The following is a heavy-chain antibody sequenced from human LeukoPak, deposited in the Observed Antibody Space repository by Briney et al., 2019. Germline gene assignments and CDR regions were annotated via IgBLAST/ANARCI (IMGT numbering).Heavy chain of an antibody. CDR3: ARELASSSSFDN. D-gene: IGHD6-6*01. CDR1: GFTFSGSA. V-gene: IGHV3-64*01. J-gene: IGHJ4*02. CDR2: ISSNGGST. Sequence: GESLKLSCAASGFTFSGSAMHWVRQAPGKGLEYVAAISSNGGSTYYANSVKGRFSIARDKSKNTLYLQMGSLRAEDMAVYYCARELASSSSFDNWGQGTLVTVSS.